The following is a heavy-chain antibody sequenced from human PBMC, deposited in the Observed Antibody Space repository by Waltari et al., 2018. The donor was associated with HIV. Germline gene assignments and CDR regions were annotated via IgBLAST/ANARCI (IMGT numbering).Heavy chain of an antibody. D-gene: IGHD4-4*01. V-gene: IGHV3-23*01. J-gene: IGHJ2*01. CDR2: LTSAGSIT. Sequence: EEQLLESGGGLGQPGGSLRLPCVASGFTLGNYAMTGLRQIPGKGVEWVAGLTSAGSITYHADSVQGRFIISRDNSKHTLFLQMTNLRVEDTAVYYCVKDPTTITRGYFDLWGRGTLVTVSS. CDR3: VKDPTTITRGYFDL. CDR1: GFTLGNYA.